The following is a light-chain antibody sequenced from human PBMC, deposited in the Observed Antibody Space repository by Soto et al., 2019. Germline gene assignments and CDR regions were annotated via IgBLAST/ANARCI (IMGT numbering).Light chain of an antibody. CDR2: DVS. CDR1: QSITEK. Sequence: IVMTQSPDTLSVSPWERATLACRASQSITEKVVWYQQKSGQAPRLLIYDVSALKRGVPPRFSGSGSGTEFTLTISSLQPDDFATYYCQQYDSFSVTFGQGTKVDNK. V-gene: IGKV3-15*01. CDR3: QQYDSFSVT. J-gene: IGKJ1*01.